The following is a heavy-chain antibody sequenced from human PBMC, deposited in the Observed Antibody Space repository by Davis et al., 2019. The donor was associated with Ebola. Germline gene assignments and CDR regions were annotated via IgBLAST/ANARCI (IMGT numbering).Heavy chain of an antibody. V-gene: IGHV3-49*03. CDR3: TRDRRGGATLWDY. CDR2: IRSKAYGGTT. Sequence: PGGSLRLSCTASGFTFGDYAMSWFRQAPGKGLEWVGFIRSKAYGGTTEYAASVKGRFTISRDDSKSIAYLQMNSLKTEDTAVYYCTRDRRGGATLWDYWGQGTLVTVSS. D-gene: IGHD1-26*01. J-gene: IGHJ4*02. CDR1: GFTFGDYA.